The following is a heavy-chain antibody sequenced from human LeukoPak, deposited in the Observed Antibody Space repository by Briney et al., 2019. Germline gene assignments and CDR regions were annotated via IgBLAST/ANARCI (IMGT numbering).Heavy chain of an antibody. D-gene: IGHD5-18*01. Sequence: ASVTVSFKASGYTFNSHGISWVRQAPGQGLAWMGSISAYNGDKDFPQNFQGRLTMTTDTSTSTAYMELRSLRSDETAVYYYARDTSPMVSPFDCWGQGTLVTVSS. V-gene: IGHV1-18*01. CDR2: ISAYNGDK. J-gene: IGHJ4*02. CDR1: GYTFNSHG. CDR3: ARDTSPMVSPFDC.